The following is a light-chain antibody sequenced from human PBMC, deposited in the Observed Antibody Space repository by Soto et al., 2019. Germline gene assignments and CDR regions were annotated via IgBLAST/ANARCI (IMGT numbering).Light chain of an antibody. J-gene: IGKJ1*01. CDR2: DAS. CDR3: QQYNSFWT. CDR1: QSISSW. V-gene: IGKV1-5*01. Sequence: DIQMTQSPSTLSASVGDRVTITCRASQSISSWLAWYQQKPGKAPKLLNYDASYLERGVPSRFSGSGSGTEFTLTISSLQPDDLATYYCQQYNSFWTFGQGTKVEI.